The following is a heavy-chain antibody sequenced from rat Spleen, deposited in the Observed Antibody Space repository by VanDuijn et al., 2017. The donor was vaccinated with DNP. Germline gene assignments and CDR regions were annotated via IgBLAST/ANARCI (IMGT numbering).Heavy chain of an antibody. J-gene: IGHJ2*01. CDR2: ISYDGGST. V-gene: IGHV5-20*01. D-gene: IGHD1-11*01. Sequence: EVQLVESGGGLVQPGRSLKLSCTASGFTFSDYYMAWVRQAPTKGLEWVAYISYDGGSTNYGDSVKGRFTISRDNAKSTLYLQMDSLRAEDTATYYCAKGRWDYFDYWGQGVMVTVSS. CDR1: GFTFSDYY. CDR3: AKGRWDYFDY.